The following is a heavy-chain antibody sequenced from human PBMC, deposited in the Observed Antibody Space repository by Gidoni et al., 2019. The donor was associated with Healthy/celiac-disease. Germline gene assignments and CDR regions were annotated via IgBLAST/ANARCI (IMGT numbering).Heavy chain of an antibody. CDR3: AKEGSDSSGWGGIDY. V-gene: IGHV3-23*01. J-gene: IGHJ4*02. CDR2: ISGSGGRT. CDR1: GFTFSSYA. Sequence: EVQLLESGGGLVQPGGSLRLSCAASGFTFSSYAMSWVRQAPGKGLEWVSAISGSGGRTYYADSVKGRFTISRDNSKNTLYLQRNSLRAEDTAVYYCAKEGSDSSGWGGIDYWGQGTLVTVSS. D-gene: IGHD6-19*01.